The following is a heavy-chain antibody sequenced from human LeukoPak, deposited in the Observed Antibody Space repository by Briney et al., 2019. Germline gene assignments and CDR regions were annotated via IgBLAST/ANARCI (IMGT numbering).Heavy chain of an antibody. V-gene: IGHV3-48*04. CDR2: ISSSSITI. CDR3: ARGRNWFDP. J-gene: IGHJ5*02. CDR1: GFTFNSYS. Sequence: GGSLRLSCAASGFTFNSYSMNWVRQAPGKGLEWVSYISSSSITIHYADSVKGRFTISRDNAKNSLYLQMNSLRAEDTALYYCARGRNWFDPWGQGTLVTVSS.